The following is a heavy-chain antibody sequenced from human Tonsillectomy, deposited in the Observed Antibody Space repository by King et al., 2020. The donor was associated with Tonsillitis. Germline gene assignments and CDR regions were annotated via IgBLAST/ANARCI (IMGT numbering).Heavy chain of an antibody. CDR3: AKFTSTHRLWFGELHMGY. V-gene: IGHV3-23*04. D-gene: IGHD3-10*01. J-gene: IGHJ4*02. CDR1: GFTFSSYA. Sequence: VQLVESGGGLVQPGGSLRLSCAASGFTFSSYAMSWVRQAPGKGLDWVAAISGSGGSTYYTDSVKGRFTIARDKSKNTLYLQMNSLRADDTAVYYSAKFTSTHRLWFGELHMGYWGQGTLVTVSS. CDR2: ISGSGGST.